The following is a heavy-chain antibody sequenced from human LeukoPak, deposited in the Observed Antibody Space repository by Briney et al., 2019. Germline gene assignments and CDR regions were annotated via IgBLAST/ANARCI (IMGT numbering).Heavy chain of an antibody. J-gene: IGHJ5*02. CDR1: GYTFSSYD. D-gene: IGHD5-12*01. CDR2: INPNSGNT. Sequence: ASVKFSCKDSGYTFSSYDINWVRQATGQGLEWMGWINPNSGNTGYAQKFQGRVTITRNTSISTAYMELSSLRSEDTAVYYCARGVANWFDPWGQGTLVTVSS. CDR3: ARGVANWFDP. V-gene: IGHV1-8*03.